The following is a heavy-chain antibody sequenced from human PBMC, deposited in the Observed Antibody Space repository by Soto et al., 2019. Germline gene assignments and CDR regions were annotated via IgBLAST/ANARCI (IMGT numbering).Heavy chain of an antibody. Sequence: PGGSLRLSCAASGFTFSSYGMHWVRQAPGKGLEWVAVISYDGSNKYYADSVKGRFTISRDNSKNTLYLQMNSLRAEDTAVYYCAKDRYCSSTSCYTGAFYYYYYGMDVWGQGTTVTVSS. J-gene: IGHJ6*02. CDR3: AKDRYCSSTSCYTGAFYYYYYGMDV. D-gene: IGHD2-2*02. CDR2: ISYDGSNK. V-gene: IGHV3-30*18. CDR1: GFTFSSYG.